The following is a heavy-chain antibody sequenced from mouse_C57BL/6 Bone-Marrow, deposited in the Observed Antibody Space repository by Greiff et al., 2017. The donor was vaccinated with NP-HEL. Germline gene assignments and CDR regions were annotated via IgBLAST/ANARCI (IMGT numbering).Heavy chain of an antibody. CDR2: IRSKSSNYAT. CDR3: VREGCLLTGHAMDY. D-gene: IGHD4-1*01. V-gene: IGHV10-3*01. J-gene: IGHJ4*01. CDR1: GFTFNTYA. Sequence: EVQLVESGGGLVQPKGSLKLSCAASGFTFNTYAMHWVRQAPGKGLEWVARIRSKSSNYATYYADSVKDRFTISRDDSQSMLYPQMNNLKTEDTAMYYCVREGCLLTGHAMDYWGQGTSVTVSS.